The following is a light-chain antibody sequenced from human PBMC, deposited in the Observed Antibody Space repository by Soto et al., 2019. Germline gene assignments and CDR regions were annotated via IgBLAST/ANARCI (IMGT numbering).Light chain of an antibody. CDR3: QSYDSSPSGSRV. Sequence: QSVLTQPPSVSGAPGQRVTISCTGSRTNIGAGYNVQWYQQVPGTAPKLLIYANNNRPSGVPDRFSGSMSGTSASLAITGLQAEDEADYYCQSYDSSPSGSRVFGGGTKVTVL. J-gene: IGLJ2*01. CDR1: RTNIGAGYN. V-gene: IGLV1-40*01. CDR2: ANN.